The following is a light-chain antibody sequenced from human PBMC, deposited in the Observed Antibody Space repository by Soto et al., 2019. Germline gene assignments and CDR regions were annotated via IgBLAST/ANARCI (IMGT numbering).Light chain of an antibody. V-gene: IGLV1-44*01. Sequence: QSVLTQPPSASGTPRQRVTISCSGSSSNIGSTPVSWYQQLPGTAPKLLIYSNNQRPSGVPDRFSGSKSGTSASLAISGLQSEDEADYYCAAWDDSLTGWVFGGGTKLTVL. CDR3: AAWDDSLTGWV. CDR1: SSNIGSTP. J-gene: IGLJ3*02. CDR2: SNN.